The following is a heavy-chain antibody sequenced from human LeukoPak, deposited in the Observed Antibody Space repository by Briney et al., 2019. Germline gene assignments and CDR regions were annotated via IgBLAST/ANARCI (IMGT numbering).Heavy chain of an antibody. D-gene: IGHD3-9*01. CDR2: ISYDGSNK. J-gene: IGHJ6*02. Sequence: GGSLRLSCAASGFTFSSYAMHWVRQAPGKGLEWVVVISYDGSNKYYADSVKGRFTISRDNSKNTLYLQMNSLRAEDTAVYYCARDDYDILTGPQGYYYYGMDVWGQGTTVTVSS. CDR1: GFTFSSYA. V-gene: IGHV3-30-3*01. CDR3: ARDDYDILTGPQGYYYYGMDV.